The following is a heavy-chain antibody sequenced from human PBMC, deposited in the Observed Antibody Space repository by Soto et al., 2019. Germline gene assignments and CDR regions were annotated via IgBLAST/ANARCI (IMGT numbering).Heavy chain of an antibody. CDR2: ISYDGSNK. Sequence: GGSLRLSCAASGFTFSSYGMHWVRQAPGKGLEWVAVISYDGSNKYYADSVKGRFTISRDNSKNTLYLQMNSLRAEDTAVYYCAKDLELLWFGELYYWGQGT. J-gene: IGHJ4*02. D-gene: IGHD3-10*01. V-gene: IGHV3-30*18. CDR3: AKDLELLWFGELYY. CDR1: GFTFSSYG.